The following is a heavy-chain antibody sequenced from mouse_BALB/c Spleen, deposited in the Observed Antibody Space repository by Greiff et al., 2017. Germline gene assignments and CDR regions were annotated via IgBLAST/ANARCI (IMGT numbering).Heavy chain of an antibody. CDR2: ISYSGST. D-gene: IGHD3-1*01. CDR3: ARAARAHYFDY. Sequence: EVKLVESGPGLVKPSQSLSLTCTVTGYSITSDYAWNWIRQFPGNKLEWMGYISYSGSTSYNPSLKSRISITRDTSKNQFFLQLNSVTTEDTATYYCARAARAHYFDYWGQGTTLTVSS. CDR1: GYSITSDYA. V-gene: IGHV3-2*02. J-gene: IGHJ2*01.